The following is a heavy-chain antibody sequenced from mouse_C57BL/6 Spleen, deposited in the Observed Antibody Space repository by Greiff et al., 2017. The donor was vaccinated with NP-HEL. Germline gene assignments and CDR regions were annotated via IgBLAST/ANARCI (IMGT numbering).Heavy chain of an antibody. V-gene: IGHV1-26*01. Sequence: VQLQQSGPELVKPGASVKISCKASGYTFTDYYMNWVKQSHGKSLEWIGDINPNNGGTSYNQKFKGKATLTVDKSSSTAYMELRSLTSEDSAVYYCAREAYYDYDAVDYWGQGTTLTVSS. CDR2: INPNNGGT. D-gene: IGHD2-4*01. J-gene: IGHJ2*01. CDR1: GYTFTDYY. CDR3: AREAYYDYDAVDY.